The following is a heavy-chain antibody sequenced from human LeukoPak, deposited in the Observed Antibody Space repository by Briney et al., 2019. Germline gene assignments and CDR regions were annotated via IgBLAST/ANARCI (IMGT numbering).Heavy chain of an antibody. D-gene: IGHD6-13*01. J-gene: IGHJ4*02. V-gene: IGHV3-7*01. CDR2: IKRDGSEK. CDR3: ARDTAAGLYYFDY. Sequence: GVSLRLSCAASGFTFSSYWMSWVRQAPGKGLEWVANIKRDGSEKYYVDSVKGRFTISRDNAKNSLYLQMNSLRAEDTAVYYCARDTAAGLYYFDYWGQGTLVTVSS. CDR1: GFTFSSYW.